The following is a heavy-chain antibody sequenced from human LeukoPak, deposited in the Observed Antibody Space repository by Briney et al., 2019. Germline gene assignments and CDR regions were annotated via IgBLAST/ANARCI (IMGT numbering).Heavy chain of an antibody. CDR2: ISGSGGSA. CDR3: ANDEGCSGDNCYSGSQLIGH. J-gene: IGHJ4*02. D-gene: IGHD2-15*01. Sequence: GGSLRLSCAASGFTFSSYWMSWVRQALGKGLEWVSAISGSGGSAYYADSVKGRFTISRDNSKNTLFLQMNSLRVEDTAVYYCANDEGCSGDNCYSGSQLIGHWGQGTLVTVSS. V-gene: IGHV3-23*01. CDR1: GFTFSSYW.